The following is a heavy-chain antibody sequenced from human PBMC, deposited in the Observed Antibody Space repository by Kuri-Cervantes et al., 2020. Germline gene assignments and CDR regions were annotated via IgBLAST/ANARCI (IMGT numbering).Heavy chain of an antibody. CDR2: ISYDGSNK. J-gene: IGHJ4*02. Sequence: LSLTCAASGFTFSSYAMHWVRQAPGKGLEWVAVISYDGSNKYYADSVKGRFTISRDNSKNTLYLQMNSLRAEDTAVYYCAKDYPNRRLYQWLEWGYFDYWGQGTLVTVSS. CDR3: AKDYPNRRLYQWLEWGYFDY. V-gene: IGHV3-30-3*01. D-gene: IGHD6-19*01. CDR1: GFTFSSYA.